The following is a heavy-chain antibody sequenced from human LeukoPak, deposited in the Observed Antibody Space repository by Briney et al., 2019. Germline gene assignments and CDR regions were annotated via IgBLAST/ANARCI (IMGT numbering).Heavy chain of an antibody. D-gene: IGHD3-10*02. CDR1: GFTFDDYT. J-gene: IGHJ6*04. V-gene: IGHV3-7*01. CDR3: AELGITMIGGV. Sequence: GGSLRLSCAASGFTFDDYTMHWVRQAPGKGLEWVANIKQDGSEKSYVDSVKGRFTISRDNAKNSLYLQTNSLRAEDTAVYYCAELGITMIGGVWGKGTTVTISS. CDR2: IKQDGSEK.